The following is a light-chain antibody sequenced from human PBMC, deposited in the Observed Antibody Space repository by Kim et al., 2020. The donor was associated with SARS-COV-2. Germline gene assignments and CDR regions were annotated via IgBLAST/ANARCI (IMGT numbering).Light chain of an antibody. CDR3: SSYAGSNKLL. CDR1: SSDVGAYNY. V-gene: IGLV2-8*01. J-gene: IGLJ3*02. Sequence: GQSVTISCTGTSSDVGAYNYVSWYQQHPGKAPKLMIYEVTKRPSGVPDRFSGSKSGNTASLTVSGLQAEDEADYYCSSYAGSNKLLFGGGTQLTVL. CDR2: EVT.